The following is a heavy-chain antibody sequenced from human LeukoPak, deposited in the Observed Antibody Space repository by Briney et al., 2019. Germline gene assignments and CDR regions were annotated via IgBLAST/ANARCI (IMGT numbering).Heavy chain of an antibody. J-gene: IGHJ4*02. Sequence: SETLSLTCTVSGGSISSYYWSWIRQPAGKGLEWIGRIYTSGSTNYNPSLKSRVTMSVDTSKNQFSLKLSSVTAADTAVYYCARDYGTMTVVAVQGYFDYWGQGTLVTVSS. V-gene: IGHV4-4*07. CDR1: GGSISSYY. CDR2: IYTSGST. CDR3: ARDYGTMTVVAVQGYFDY. D-gene: IGHD3-22*01.